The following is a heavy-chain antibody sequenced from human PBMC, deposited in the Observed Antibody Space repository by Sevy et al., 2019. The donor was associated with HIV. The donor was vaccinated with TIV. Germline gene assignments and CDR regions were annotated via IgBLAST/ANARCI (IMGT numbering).Heavy chain of an antibody. CDR3: ARARSLYCSGGSCPYYYYGMDV. V-gene: IGHV1-46*01. D-gene: IGHD2-15*01. J-gene: IGHJ6*02. Sequence: ASMKVSCKASGYTFTSYYMHWVRQAPGQGLEWMGIINPSGGSTSYAQKFQGRVTMTRDTSTSTVYMELSSLRSEDTAVYYCARARSLYCSGGSCPYYYYGMDVWGQGTTVTVSS. CDR1: GYTFTSYY. CDR2: INPSGGST.